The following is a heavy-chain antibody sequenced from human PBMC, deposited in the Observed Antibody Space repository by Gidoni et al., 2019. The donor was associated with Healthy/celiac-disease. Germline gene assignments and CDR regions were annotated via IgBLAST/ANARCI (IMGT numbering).Heavy chain of an antibody. CDR1: GFTFSRSG. J-gene: IGHJ4*02. Sequence: QVQLVESGGGVVQPGRSPRLSCAASGFTFSRSGLHWVRQAPGKGLEWGAVISYDGSNKYYADSVKGRFTISRDNSKNTLYLQMNSLRAEDTAVYYCAKDRVRPLLQLWLPDFDYWGQGTLVTVSS. CDR3: AKDRVRPLLQLWLPDFDY. V-gene: IGHV3-30*18. D-gene: IGHD5-18*01. CDR2: ISYDGSNK.